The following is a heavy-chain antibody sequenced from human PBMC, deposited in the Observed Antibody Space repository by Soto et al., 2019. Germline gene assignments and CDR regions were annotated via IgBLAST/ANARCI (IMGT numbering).Heavy chain of an antibody. J-gene: IGHJ6*02. Sequence: GGSLRLSCAASRFTFSSYGMHWVRQAPGKGLEWVAFISYDGSNKYYADSVKGRFTISRDTSKNTLYLQMNSLRAEDTAVYYCAKEVELERPYGMDVWGQGTTVTVSS. V-gene: IGHV3-30*18. CDR3: AKEVELERPYGMDV. CDR1: RFTFSSYG. CDR2: ISYDGSNK. D-gene: IGHD1-1*01.